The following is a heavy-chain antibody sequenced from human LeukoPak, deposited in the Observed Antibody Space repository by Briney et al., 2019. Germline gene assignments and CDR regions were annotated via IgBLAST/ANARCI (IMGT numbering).Heavy chain of an antibody. D-gene: IGHD6-6*01. CDR3: ASWGYSSSSYYYYYMDV. Sequence: SETLSLTCTVSGGSISSSSYSWGWIRQPPGKGLEWIGSIYYSGSTYYNPSLKSRVTISVDTSKNQFSLKLSSVTAADTAVYYCASWGYSSSSYYYYYMDVWGKGTTVTVSS. CDR1: GGSISSSSYS. CDR2: IYYSGST. J-gene: IGHJ6*03. V-gene: IGHV4-39*07.